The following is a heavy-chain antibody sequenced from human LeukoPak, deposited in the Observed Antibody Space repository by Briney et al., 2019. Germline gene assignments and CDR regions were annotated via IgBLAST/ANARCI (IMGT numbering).Heavy chain of an antibody. CDR2: INHSGST. Sequence: SETLSLTCPVSGGSISSTNYYWGWIRQPPGKGLEWIGEINHSGSTNYNPSLKSRVTISVDTSKNQFSLKLSSVTAADTAVYYCARSPYYYDSSGYYPFDYWGQGTLVTVSS. CDR1: GGSISSTNYY. V-gene: IGHV4-39*07. CDR3: ARSPYYYDSSGYYPFDY. D-gene: IGHD3-22*01. J-gene: IGHJ4*02.